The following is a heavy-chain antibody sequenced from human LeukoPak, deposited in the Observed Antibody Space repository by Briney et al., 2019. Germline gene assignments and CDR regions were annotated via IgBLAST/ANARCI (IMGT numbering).Heavy chain of an antibody. Sequence: ASVKVSCKASGYTFTGYYMHWVRQAPGQGLEWMGLINPNSGGTNYAQKFQGRVTMTRATSISTAYMELSSLRSDDTAVYYCAKEGAVAGTAGGDWFDPWGQGTLVTV. D-gene: IGHD6-19*01. V-gene: IGHV1-2*02. CDR1: GYTFTGYY. CDR2: INPNSGGT. J-gene: IGHJ5*02. CDR3: AKEGAVAGTAGGDWFDP.